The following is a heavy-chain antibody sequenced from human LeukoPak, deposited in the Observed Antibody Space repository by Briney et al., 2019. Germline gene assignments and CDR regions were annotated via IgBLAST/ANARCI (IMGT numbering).Heavy chain of an antibody. V-gene: IGHV4-59*01. CDR3: ARVTGYMIEDYFDS. CDR2: IYYSGNT. J-gene: IGHJ4*02. CDR1: GGSISSYY. Sequence: PSETLFLTCTVSGGSISSYYWSWIRQPPGKGLEWIGYIYYSGNTNYNSSLKSRVTILVDMSKDQFSLKLSSVTAADTAVYYCARVTGYMIEDYFDSWGQGTLVTVSS. D-gene: IGHD3-22*01.